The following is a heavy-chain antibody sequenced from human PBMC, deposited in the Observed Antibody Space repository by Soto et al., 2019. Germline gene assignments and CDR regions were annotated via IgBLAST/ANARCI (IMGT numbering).Heavy chain of an antibody. J-gene: IGHJ5*02. V-gene: IGHV3-11*06. Sequence: QVQLVESGGGLVPPGGSLRLSCAGSGFTFGDSYMSWIRQAPRKGLEWLSYISPGSRYPAYADSVKGRFTISRDNAKRSLYLQMMSLTAEDTAIYYCVRGGGGGLFDPWGQGTMVTVSS. CDR2: ISPGSRYP. CDR1: GFTFGDSY. CDR3: VRGGGGGLFDP. D-gene: IGHD2-15*01.